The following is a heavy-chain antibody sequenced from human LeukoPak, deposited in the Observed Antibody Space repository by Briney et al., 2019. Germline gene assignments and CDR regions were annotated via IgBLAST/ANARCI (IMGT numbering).Heavy chain of an antibody. J-gene: IGHJ6*02. V-gene: IGHV3-73*01. Sequence: GGSLKLSCAASGFTFSGSALHWVRQASGKGLEWVGRIRSKANSYATAYAASVKGRFTISRDDSKNTAYLQMNSLKTEDTAVYYCTRHVNDYVWGRYYYGMDVWGQGTTVTVSS. D-gene: IGHD3-16*01. CDR1: GFTFSGSA. CDR3: TRHVNDYVWGRYYYGMDV. CDR2: IRSKANSYAT.